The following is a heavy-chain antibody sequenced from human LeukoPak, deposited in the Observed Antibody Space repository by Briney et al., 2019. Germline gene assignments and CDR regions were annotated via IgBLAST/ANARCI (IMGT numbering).Heavy chain of an antibody. CDR3: AREQANSYYDFWSGQNSLLDY. D-gene: IGHD3-3*01. V-gene: IGHV3-74*01. CDR2: INSDGSST. CDR1: GFTFSSYW. J-gene: IGHJ4*02. Sequence: AGGSLRLSCAASGFTFSSYWMHWVRQAPGKGLVWVSRINSDGSSTSYADSVKVRFTISRDNAKNTLYLQMNSLRAEDTAVYYCAREQANSYYDFWSGQNSLLDYWGQGTLVTVSA.